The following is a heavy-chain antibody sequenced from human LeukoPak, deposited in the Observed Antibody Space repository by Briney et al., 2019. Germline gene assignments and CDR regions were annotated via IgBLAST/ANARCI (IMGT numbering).Heavy chain of an antibody. J-gene: IGHJ4*02. CDR1: GYTFTSYD. Sequence: GASVKVSCKASGYTFTSYDINWVRQATGQGLGWMGWMNPNSGNTGYAQKFQGRVTMTRNTSISTAYMELSSLRSEDTAVYYCARVAAVTMIGFDYWGQGTLVTVSS. CDR3: ARVAAVTMIGFDY. CDR2: MNPNSGNT. D-gene: IGHD3-22*01. V-gene: IGHV1-8*01.